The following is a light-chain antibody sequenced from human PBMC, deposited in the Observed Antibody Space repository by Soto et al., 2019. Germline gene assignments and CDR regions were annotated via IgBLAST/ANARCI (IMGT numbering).Light chain of an antibody. V-gene: IGLV8-61*01. CDR2: NTN. Sequence: QTVVTQEPSFSVSPGGTVTLTCGLSSGSVSTSYYPSWYQQTPGQAPRTLIYNTNTPSSGVPDRFSGSILGNKAALTTTGAHADDESDYYCVLYMGSGVWVFGGGTKLTVL. CDR1: SGSVSTSYY. CDR3: VLYMGSGVWV. J-gene: IGLJ3*02.